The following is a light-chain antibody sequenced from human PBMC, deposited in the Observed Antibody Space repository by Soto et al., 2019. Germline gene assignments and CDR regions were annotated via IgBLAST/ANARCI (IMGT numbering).Light chain of an antibody. CDR2: KVS. Sequence: DVVMTQSPLSLPVTLGQPASISCRSSRSLLYSDGNTYLNWFHQRPGQPPRRLIYKVSNRDSGVPDRFSGSGSGTDFTLKISGVEAEDVGVYYCMQGVYWPPGRAFGQGTKVEIK. V-gene: IGKV2-30*01. CDR1: RSLLYSDGNTY. CDR3: MQGVYWPPGRA. J-gene: IGKJ1*01.